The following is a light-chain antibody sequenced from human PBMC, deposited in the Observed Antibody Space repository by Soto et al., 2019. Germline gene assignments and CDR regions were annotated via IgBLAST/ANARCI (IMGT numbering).Light chain of an antibody. Sequence: QSVLTQPPSVSGAPGQTIPISCTGSSANIGAGYDVHWYQQLPGRAPKLLIYGNNNRPSGVPDRFSGSKSGTSVSLAITGLRSEDEADYHSQSYDSSLTNAVVGGGTKVTVL. J-gene: IGLJ2*01. V-gene: IGLV1-40*01. CDR1: SANIGAGYD. CDR2: GNN. CDR3: QSYDSSLTNAV.